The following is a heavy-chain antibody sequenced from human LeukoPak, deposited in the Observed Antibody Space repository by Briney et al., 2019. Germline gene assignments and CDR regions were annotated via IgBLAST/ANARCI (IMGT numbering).Heavy chain of an antibody. CDR1: GFTLTTYP. V-gene: IGHV3-23*01. D-gene: IGHD3-22*01. CDR2: IIASGSST. CDR3: AKGVSGYYYADDAFDI. Sequence: GGSLRLSCAASGFTLTTYPMGWVRRPPGRGLCWVSVIIASGSSTYYADSEKCRFTISRDSSKNTLYLQMNSLRAEDTAIYYCAKGVSGYYYADDAFDIWGQGTMVTVSS. J-gene: IGHJ3*02.